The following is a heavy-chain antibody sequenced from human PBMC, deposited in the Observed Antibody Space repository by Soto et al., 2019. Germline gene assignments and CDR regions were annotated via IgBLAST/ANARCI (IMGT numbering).Heavy chain of an antibody. CDR1: GFTFSSYA. J-gene: IGHJ5*02. CDR3: AISRGGFLFDP. D-gene: IGHD5-12*01. V-gene: IGHV3-23*01. Sequence: GGSLRLSCAASGFTFSSYAMSWVRQAPGKGLEWVSAISGSGGSTYYADSVKSRITINPDTSKNQFSLQLNSVTPEDTAVYYCAISRGGFLFDPWGQGTLVTVSS. CDR2: ISGSGGST.